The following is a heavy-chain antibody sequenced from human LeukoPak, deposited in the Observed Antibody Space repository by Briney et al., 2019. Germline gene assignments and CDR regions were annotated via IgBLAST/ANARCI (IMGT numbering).Heavy chain of an antibody. V-gene: IGHV4-39*01. CDR2: IYYSGST. CDR1: GGSISSSSYY. CDR3: ARQRPSFMADPGWFDP. Sequence: SETLSLTCTVSGGSISSSSYYWGWIRQPPGKGLEWIGSIYYSGSTYYNPSLKSRVTISVDTSKNQFSLKLSSVTAADTAVYYCARQRPSFMADPGWFDPWGQGTLVTVSS. J-gene: IGHJ5*02. D-gene: IGHD3-10*01.